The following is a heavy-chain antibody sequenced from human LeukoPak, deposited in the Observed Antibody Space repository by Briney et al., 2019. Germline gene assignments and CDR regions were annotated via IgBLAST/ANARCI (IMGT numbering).Heavy chain of an antibody. Sequence: GESLKISCKGSGYTFSSNWIGWVRQMPGKGLEWMGIIYPGDSDTRYSPSFQGQVTISADKSISTAYLQWSSLKASDTAMYYCARSVIRREPNWFDPWGQGTLVTVSS. CDR2: IYPGDSDT. J-gene: IGHJ5*02. D-gene: IGHD1-26*01. V-gene: IGHV5-51*01. CDR1: GYTFSSNW. CDR3: ARSVIRREPNWFDP.